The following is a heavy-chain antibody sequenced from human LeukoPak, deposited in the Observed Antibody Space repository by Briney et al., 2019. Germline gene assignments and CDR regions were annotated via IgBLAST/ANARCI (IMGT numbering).Heavy chain of an antibody. Sequence: GGSLRLSCAASGFTFSSYSMNWVRQAPGKGLEWVSVIYSGGSTYYADSVKGRFTISRDNSKNTLYLQMNSLRAEDTAVYYCARALYSLGPFDYWGQGTLVTVSS. V-gene: IGHV3-53*01. D-gene: IGHD2-21*01. CDR1: GFTFSSYS. CDR3: ARALYSLGPFDY. CDR2: IYSGGST. J-gene: IGHJ4*02.